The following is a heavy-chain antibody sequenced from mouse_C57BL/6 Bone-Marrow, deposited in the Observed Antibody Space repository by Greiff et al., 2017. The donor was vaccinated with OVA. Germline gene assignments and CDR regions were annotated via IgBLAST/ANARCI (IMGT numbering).Heavy chain of an antibody. V-gene: IGHV5-17*01. Sequence: EVQVVESGGGLVKPGGSLKLSCAASGFTFSDYGMPWVRQAPEQGLEWVAYISSGSSTIYYADTVKGRFTISRDNAKNTLFLQMTSLRSEDTALYYCARRALRAMDYWGQGTSVTVSS. CDR3: ARRALRAMDY. J-gene: IGHJ4*01. D-gene: IGHD1-1*01. CDR2: ISSGSSTI. CDR1: GFTFSDYG.